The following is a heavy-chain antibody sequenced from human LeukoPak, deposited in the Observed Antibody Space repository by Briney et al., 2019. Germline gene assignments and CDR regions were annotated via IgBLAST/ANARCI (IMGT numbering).Heavy chain of an antibody. CDR2: ISYSGST. J-gene: IGHJ4*02. CDR3: ARSQGAYFDY. V-gene: IGHV4-59*02. CDR1: GFTVSSNY. Sequence: GSLRLSCAASGFTVSSNYMSWVRQAPGKGLECIGYISYSGSTNYNPSLKSRVTISLDTSKNHFSLKLTSVTAADTAVFYCARSQGAYFDYWGQGILVTVSS.